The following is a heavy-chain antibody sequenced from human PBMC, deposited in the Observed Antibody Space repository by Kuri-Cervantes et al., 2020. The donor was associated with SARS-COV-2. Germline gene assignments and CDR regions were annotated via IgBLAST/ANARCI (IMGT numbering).Heavy chain of an antibody. CDR2: ISSSGSTI. CDR1: GFTFSDYY. D-gene: IGHD3-10*01. CDR3: ARDEGSYYYYMDV. V-gene: IGHV3-11*04. Sequence: GGSLRLSCAASGFTFSDYYMSWVRQAPGKGLEWVSYISSSGSTIYYADSVKGRFTISRDNAKNSLYLQMNSLRAEDAAVYYCARDEGSYYYYMDVWGKGTTVTVSS. J-gene: IGHJ6*03.